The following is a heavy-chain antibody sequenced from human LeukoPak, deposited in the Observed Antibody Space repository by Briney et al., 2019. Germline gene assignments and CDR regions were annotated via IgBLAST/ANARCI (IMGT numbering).Heavy chain of an antibody. D-gene: IGHD2-15*01. CDR2: IRSKAYGGTT. CDR1: GFSFGDYA. V-gene: IGHV3-49*04. Sequence: GGSLRLSCTASGFSFGDYAMSWVRQAPGKGLEWVGFIRSKAYGGTTEYAASVKGRFTISRDDSKSIAYPQMNSLKTEDTAVYYCTRILCSAGRCYSPYFYYGMDVWGQGTTVTVSS. CDR3: TRILCSAGRCYSPYFYYGMDV. J-gene: IGHJ6*02.